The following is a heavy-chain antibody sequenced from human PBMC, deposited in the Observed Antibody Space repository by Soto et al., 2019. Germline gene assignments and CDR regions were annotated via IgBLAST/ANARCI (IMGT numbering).Heavy chain of an antibody. J-gene: IGHJ1*01. CDR2: ILPIFGTA. CDR3: ARGPYDSSSVRH. D-gene: IGHD3-22*01. Sequence: QVQLVLSGAEVKNPDSSVKVSCKASGGTFSRHAISWVSQAPRQGLECVGGILPIFGTANYAQKFQGRVTITEAESTTTAFMELNSLISEDTAVYYFARGPYDSSSVRHWGEGTLVMVSS. CDR1: GGTFSRHA. V-gene: IGHV1-69*12.